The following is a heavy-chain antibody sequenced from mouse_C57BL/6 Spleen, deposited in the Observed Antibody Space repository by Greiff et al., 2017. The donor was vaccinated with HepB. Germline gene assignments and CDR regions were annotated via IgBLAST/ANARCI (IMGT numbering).Heavy chain of an antibody. Sequence: VQLQQSGAELVKPGASVKISCKASGYAFSSYWMNWVKQRPGKGLEWIGQIYPGDGDTNYNGKFKGKATLTADKSSSTAYMQLSSLTSEDSAVYFWARDDGSSYRGFDYWGQGTTLTVSS. CDR3: ARDDGSSYRGFDY. CDR1: GYAFSSYW. J-gene: IGHJ2*01. D-gene: IGHD1-1*01. V-gene: IGHV1-80*01. CDR2: IYPGDGDT.